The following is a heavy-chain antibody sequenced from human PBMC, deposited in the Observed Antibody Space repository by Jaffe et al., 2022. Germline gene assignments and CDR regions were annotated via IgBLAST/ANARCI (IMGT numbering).Heavy chain of an antibody. D-gene: IGHD2-15*01. CDR2: IIPIFGTA. J-gene: IGHJ4*02. CDR1: GGTFSSYA. Sequence: QVQLVQSGAEVKKPGSSVKVSCKASGGTFSSYAISWVRQAPGQGLEWMGGIIPIFGTANYAQKFQGRVTITADESTSTAYMELSSLRSEDTAVYYCAIPFSESGYCSGGSCSYFDYWGQGTLVTVSS. V-gene: IGHV1-69*01. CDR3: AIPFSESGYCSGGSCSYFDY.